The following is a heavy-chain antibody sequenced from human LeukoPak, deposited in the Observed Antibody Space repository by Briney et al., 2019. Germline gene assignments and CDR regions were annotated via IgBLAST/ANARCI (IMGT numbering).Heavy chain of an antibody. CDR3: ARSIIGAAAGTPFFDY. Sequence: ASETLSLTCAVYGGSFSGYYWSWIRQPPGEGLECIGEINHSGSTNYNPSLKSRVTISVDTSKNQFSLKLSSVTAADTAVYYCARSIIGAAAGTPFFDYWGQGTLVTVSS. V-gene: IGHV4-34*01. D-gene: IGHD6-13*01. CDR2: INHSGST. CDR1: GGSFSGYY. J-gene: IGHJ4*02.